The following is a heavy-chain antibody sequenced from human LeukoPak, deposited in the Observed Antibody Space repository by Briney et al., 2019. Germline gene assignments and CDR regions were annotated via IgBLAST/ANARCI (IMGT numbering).Heavy chain of an antibody. J-gene: IGHJ4*02. CDR3: AKQDYSFSFDY. CDR2: ISWNSGSI. Sequence: GGSLRLSCAASGFTFDDYAMHWVRQAPGKGLEWVSGISWNSGSIGYADSVKGRFTISRDNAKNSLYLQMNSLRAEDTALYYCAKQDYSFSFDYWGQGTLVTVSS. V-gene: IGHV3-9*01. D-gene: IGHD2-15*01. CDR1: GFTFDDYA.